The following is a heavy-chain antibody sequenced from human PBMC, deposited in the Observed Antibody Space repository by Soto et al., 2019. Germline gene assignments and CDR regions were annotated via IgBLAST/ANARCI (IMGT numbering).Heavy chain of an antibody. CDR3: ATVRGYRSRTTCFGP. CDR1: GFTFSNYW. D-gene: IGHD2-2*01. J-gene: IGHJ5*02. V-gene: IGHV3-7*02. Sequence: EVQLVESGGGLAQPGGSLRLTCVASGFTFSNYWMSWARQAPGKGLEWLANIGKDGSEKNYVDSVKGRFTISRDNGKNSLYLQMNSLRAEDTAMYYCATVRGYRSRTTCFGPWGQGTLVTVSS. CDR2: IGKDGSEK.